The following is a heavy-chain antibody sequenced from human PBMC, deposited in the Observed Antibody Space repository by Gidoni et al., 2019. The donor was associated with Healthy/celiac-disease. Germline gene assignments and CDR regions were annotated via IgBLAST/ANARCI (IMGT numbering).Heavy chain of an antibody. CDR1: GGTLSSYA. V-gene: IGHV1-69*09. D-gene: IGHD6-19*01. CDR2: IIPILGIA. J-gene: IGHJ6*02. CDR3: ARDQSGWESYYYGMDV. Sequence: QVQLVQSGAEVKKPGSSVKVSCKASGGTLSSYAISWVRQAPGQGLEWMGRIIPILGIANYAQKFQGRVTITADKSTSTAYMELSSLRSEDTAVYYCARDQSGWESYYYGMDVWGQGTTVTVSS.